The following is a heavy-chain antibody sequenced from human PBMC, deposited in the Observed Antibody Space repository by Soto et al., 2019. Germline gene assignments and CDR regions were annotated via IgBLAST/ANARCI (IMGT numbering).Heavy chain of an antibody. CDR2: VGPSGAST. D-gene: IGHD3-22*01. CDR1: GIIFGQYA. J-gene: IGHJ4*02. CDR3: ARSYYYDSTGYSRTFDY. V-gene: IGHV3-23*01. Sequence: VSLRLSCAASGIIFGQYAMSWVRLAPGKGLEWVSVVGPSGASTFYADSVRGRFTISRDNSENTLYLQMNSLRAADTALYFCARSYYYDSTGYSRTFDYWGPGTLVTVPS.